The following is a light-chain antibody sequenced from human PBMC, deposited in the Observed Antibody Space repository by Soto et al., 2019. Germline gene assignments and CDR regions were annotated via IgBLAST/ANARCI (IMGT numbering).Light chain of an antibody. CDR1: SSDIGNYNL. Sequence: QSALTQPASVSGSPGQSITISCTGTSSDIGNYNLVSWYQQHPGKAPKLMIHEDSKRPSGIPDRFSGSKSGTSATLGITGLQTGDEADYYCGTWDTTLYVFGTGTKLTVL. CDR2: EDS. J-gene: IGLJ1*01. CDR3: GTWDTTLYV. V-gene: IGLV2-14*02.